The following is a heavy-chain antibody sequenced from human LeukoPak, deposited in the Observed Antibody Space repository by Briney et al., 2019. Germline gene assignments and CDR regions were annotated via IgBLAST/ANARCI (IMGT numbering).Heavy chain of an antibody. V-gene: IGHV3-7*02. D-gene: IGHD4-17*01. Sequence: PGGSLRLSCVASGFIFRNYWMRWVRQGPGKGLEWVANINHDGGDKNYVDSVKGRFTISRDNAKSSLYLQMNSLRVQDTAVYYCAITGGPTVTAFDLWGQGILVTVSS. J-gene: IGHJ4*02. CDR3: AITGGPTVTAFDL. CDR2: INHDGGDK. CDR1: GFIFRNYW.